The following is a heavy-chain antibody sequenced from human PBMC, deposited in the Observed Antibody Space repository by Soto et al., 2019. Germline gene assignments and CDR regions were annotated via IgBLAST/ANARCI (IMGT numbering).Heavy chain of an antibody. CDR3: ARDSSGHFDY. V-gene: IGHV1-69*06. Sequence: SVKVSCKASGYTFSTYAISWVRQAPGQGLEWMGGIIPIFGTANYAQKFQGRVTITADKSTSTAYMELSSLRSEDTTVYYCARDSSGHFDYWGQGTLVTVSS. CDR2: IIPIFGTA. D-gene: IGHD6-19*01. J-gene: IGHJ4*02. CDR1: GYTFSTYA.